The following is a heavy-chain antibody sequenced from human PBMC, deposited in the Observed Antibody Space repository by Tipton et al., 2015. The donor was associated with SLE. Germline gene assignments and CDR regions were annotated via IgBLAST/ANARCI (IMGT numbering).Heavy chain of an antibody. CDR1: GISISSAGYS. J-gene: IGHJ3*02. CDR2: MYNTGST. Sequence: TLSLTCTVSGISISSAGYSWSWIRQSPGKGLEWIGYMYNTGSTSYNPSLRSRVTISVDRSKNQFSLKLTAVTAADTAVYYCARTLDALDIWGQGTMVTVSS. V-gene: IGHV4-30-2*06. CDR3: ARTLDALDI.